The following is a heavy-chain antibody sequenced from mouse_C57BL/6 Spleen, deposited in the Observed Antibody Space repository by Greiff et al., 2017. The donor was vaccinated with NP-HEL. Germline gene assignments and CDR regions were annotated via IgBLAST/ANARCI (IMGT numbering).Heavy chain of an antibody. D-gene: IGHD3-2*02. CDR3: ARDGRLLYYFDY. CDR2: ISDGGSYT. CDR1: GFTFSSYA. J-gene: IGHJ2*01. Sequence: EVMLLESGGGLVKPGGSLKLSCAASGFTFSSYAMSWVRQTPEQRLEWVATISDGGSYTYYPDNVKGRFTISRDNAKNNLYLQMSHLKSEDTAMYYCARDGRLLYYFDYWGQGTTLTVSS. V-gene: IGHV5-4*01.